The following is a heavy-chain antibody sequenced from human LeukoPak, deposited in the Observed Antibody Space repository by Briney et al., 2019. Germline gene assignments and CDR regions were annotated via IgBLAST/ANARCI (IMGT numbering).Heavy chain of an antibody. CDR1: GDSLSSGGYS. Sequence: SETLSLTCEVSGDSLSSGGYSWSWIRQPPGKGLECIGYIRYSGSTYYNPSLKSRVTISVDTSKNQFSLKLSSVTAADTAVYYCARETSQKGAHYMDVWGKGTTVTISS. V-gene: IGHV4-61*08. CDR3: ARETSQKGAHYMDV. D-gene: IGHD3-16*01. CDR2: IRYSGST. J-gene: IGHJ6*03.